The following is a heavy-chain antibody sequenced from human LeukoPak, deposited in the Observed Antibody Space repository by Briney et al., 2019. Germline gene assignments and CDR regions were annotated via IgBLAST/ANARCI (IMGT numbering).Heavy chain of an antibody. V-gene: IGHV3-7*03. J-gene: IGHJ6*02. D-gene: IGHD3-16*01. CDR1: GFTFSSYR. CDR3: ARGGGLDV. Sequence: GGSLRLSCAASGFTFSSYRMNWARQAPGKGLEWVASINHNGNVNYYVDSVKGRFTISRDNAKNSLYLQMSNSRAEDTAVYFCARGGGLDVWGQGATVTVSS. CDR2: INHNGNVN.